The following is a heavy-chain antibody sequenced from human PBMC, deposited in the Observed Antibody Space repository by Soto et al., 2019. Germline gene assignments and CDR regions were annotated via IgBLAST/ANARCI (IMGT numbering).Heavy chain of an antibody. V-gene: IGHV3-30*04. D-gene: IGHD2-21*02. CDR1: GFTFNSLS. J-gene: IGHJ4*02. Sequence: QVQLVESGGGMVQPGTSLRLSCAASGFTFNSLSLHWVRQRPDKGLEWVAVISHDGRVTFYADFVKGRFTVSRDNSKNTIYLQVNSLRAEDTAVYYCAREPYGDSQYFDYWGKGTLVTVSS. CDR2: ISHDGRVT. CDR3: AREPYGDSQYFDY.